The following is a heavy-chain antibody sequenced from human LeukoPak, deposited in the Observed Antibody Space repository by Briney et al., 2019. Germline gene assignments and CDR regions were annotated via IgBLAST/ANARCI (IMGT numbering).Heavy chain of an antibody. Sequence: PSETLSLTCTVSGVSISSAAYYRGWLRQPPGKGLEWIGNIYYSGNTYYNASLNSRVTISIDASKNQFSLKLSSVTATDTAVYYCAKSGGSGLIDYWGQGTLVTVSS. CDR2: IYYSGNT. V-gene: IGHV4-39*01. CDR1: GVSISSAAYY. J-gene: IGHJ4*02. D-gene: IGHD1-26*01. CDR3: AKSGGSGLIDY.